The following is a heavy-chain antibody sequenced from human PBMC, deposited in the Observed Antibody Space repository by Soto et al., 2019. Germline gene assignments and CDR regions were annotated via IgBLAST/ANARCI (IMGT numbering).Heavy chain of an antibody. CDR1: GYNFANYW. CDR3: ARHVYYDVLKKNY. V-gene: IGHV5-51*01. J-gene: IGHJ4*02. Sequence: GESLKISCKGSGYNFANYWIGWVRQMPGKGLEWMGIIYPGNSDTRYSPYFQGQDTISADTSISTAYLEWSSLKASDTAIYYCARHVYYDVLKKNYWGQGTLVTVSS. D-gene: IGHD3-9*01. CDR2: IYPGNSDT.